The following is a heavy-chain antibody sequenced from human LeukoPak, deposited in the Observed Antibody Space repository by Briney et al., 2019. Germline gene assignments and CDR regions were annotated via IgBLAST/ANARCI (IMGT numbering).Heavy chain of an antibody. CDR3: VRENWYYDH. J-gene: IGHJ4*02. V-gene: IGHV1-2*02. CDR2: IYPPTGGT. CDR1: GYTFTAYH. D-gene: IGHD3-16*01. Sequence: GASVKVSCKTFGYTFTAYHMHWVRQAPGQGLEFVGWIYPPTGGTVLAGKFQGRVTMTRDTSIAAAYMELSGLTFDDTAVYYCVRENWYYDHWGQGTLVTVSS.